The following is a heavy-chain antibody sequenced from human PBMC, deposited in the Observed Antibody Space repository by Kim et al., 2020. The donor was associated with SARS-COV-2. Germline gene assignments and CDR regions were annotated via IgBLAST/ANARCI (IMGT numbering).Heavy chain of an antibody. V-gene: IGHV3-23*01. J-gene: IGHJ4*02. CDR3: ARLRFDSGWYGAY. CDR1: GFTFSTYA. Sequence: GGSLRLSCAASGFTFSTYAMNWVRQAPGKGLEWVSGISTIHGGTYYADSVKGRFTISVDNSKNTLYLQMNSLKAEDTAVYYFARLRFDSGWYGAYWGQGT. D-gene: IGHD6-19*01. CDR2: ISTIHGGT.